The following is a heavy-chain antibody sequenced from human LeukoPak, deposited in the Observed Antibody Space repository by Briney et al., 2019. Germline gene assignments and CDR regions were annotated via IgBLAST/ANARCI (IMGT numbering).Heavy chain of an antibody. D-gene: IGHD4-17*01. J-gene: IGHJ4*02. CDR1: GFTFSSYG. CDR2: ISYDGSNK. CDR3: AKLVVYGDYLDY. Sequence: PGRSLRLSCAASGFTFSSYGMHWVRQAPGKGLEWVAVISYDGSNKYYADSVKGRFTISRDNSKNTLYLQMNSLRAEDTAVYYCAKLVVYGDYLDYWGQGTLVTVSS. V-gene: IGHV3-30*18.